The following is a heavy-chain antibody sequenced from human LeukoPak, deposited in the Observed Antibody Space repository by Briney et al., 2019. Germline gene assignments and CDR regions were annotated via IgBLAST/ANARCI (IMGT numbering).Heavy chain of an antibody. CDR3: ANLVGPLDV. J-gene: IGHJ6*02. CDR1: GVTFS. D-gene: IGHD1-26*01. V-gene: IGHV1-69*08. CDR2: IIPRLDTT. Sequence: GASVKVSCKASGVTFSINWVRQAHGQGLEWMGRIIPRLDTTNYAQKFQGRVTITADKSTDTVYMELRRLRSEDTAVYYCANLVGPLDVWGQGTTVTVSS.